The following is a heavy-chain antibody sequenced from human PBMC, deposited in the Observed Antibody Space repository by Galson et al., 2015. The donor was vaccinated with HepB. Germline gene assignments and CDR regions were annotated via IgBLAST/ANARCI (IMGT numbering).Heavy chain of an antibody. D-gene: IGHD3-3*01. CDR3: ARGYYDFWSGYYNDWFDP. Sequence: SVKVSCKASGYTFTSYGISWVRQAPGQGLEWMGWISAYNGNTNYAQKLQGRVTMTTDTSTSTAYMELRSLRSDDTAVYYCARGYYDFWSGYYNDWFDPWGQGTLVTVSS. CDR2: ISAYNGNT. V-gene: IGHV1-18*01. J-gene: IGHJ5*02. CDR1: GYTFTSYG.